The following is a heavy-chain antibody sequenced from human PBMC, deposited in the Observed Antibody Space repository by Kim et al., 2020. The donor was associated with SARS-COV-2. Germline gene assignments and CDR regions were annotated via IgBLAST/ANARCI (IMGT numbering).Heavy chain of an antibody. D-gene: IGHD1-26*01. J-gene: IGHJ4*02. CDR3: TTDHLLAAEQLLVDY. Sequence: GGSLRLSCAASGFTFSNAWMSWVRQAPGKGLEWVGRIKSKTDGGTTDYAAPVKGRFTISRDDSKNTLYLQMNSLKTEDTAVYYCTTDHLLAAEQLLVDYWGQGTLVTVSS. CDR1: GFTFSNAW. CDR2: IKSKTDGGTT. V-gene: IGHV3-15*01.